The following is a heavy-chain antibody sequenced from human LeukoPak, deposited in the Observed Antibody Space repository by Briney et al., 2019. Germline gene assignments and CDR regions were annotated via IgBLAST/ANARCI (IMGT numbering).Heavy chain of an antibody. J-gene: IGHJ5*02. CDR2: IYYSGST. D-gene: IGHD6-13*01. CDR3: AREWRGQLAYNWFDP. V-gene: IGHV4-30-4*01. CDR1: GGPISSGDYY. Sequence: PSQTLSLTCTVSGGPISSGDYYWSWIRQPPGKGLEWIGYIYYSGSTYYNPSLKSRVTISVDTSKNQFSLKLSSVTAADTAVYYCAREWRGQLAYNWFDPWGQGTLVTVSS.